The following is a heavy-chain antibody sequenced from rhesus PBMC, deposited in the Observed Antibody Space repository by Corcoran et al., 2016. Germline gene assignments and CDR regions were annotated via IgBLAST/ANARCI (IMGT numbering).Heavy chain of an antibody. Sequence: QVQLQESGPGLVKPSETLSLTCAVSGGSISDDYYWSWIRQPPGKGLEWIGYIYGSGGDTTYNPSLKNQVTISISTSKNQFSLELSSVTAADTAVYYCAGRSGGYCSGGVCYGFDYGGQGVLVTVSS. D-gene: IGHD2-8*01. V-gene: IGHV4-106*01. CDR3: AGRSGGYCSGGVCYGFDY. CDR1: GGSISDDYY. CDR2: IYGSGGDT. J-gene: IGHJ4*01.